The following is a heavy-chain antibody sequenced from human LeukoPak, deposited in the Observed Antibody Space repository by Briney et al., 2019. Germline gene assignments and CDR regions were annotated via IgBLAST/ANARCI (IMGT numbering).Heavy chain of an antibody. Sequence: ASLKVSCKASGYTFTGYYMHWVRQAPGQGLEWMGWINTNTGNPTYAQGFTGRFVFSLDTSVSTAYLQISSLKAEDTAVYYCARAYDILTGPYWGQGTLVTVSS. CDR1: GYTFTGYY. D-gene: IGHD3-9*01. CDR2: INTNTGNP. J-gene: IGHJ4*02. CDR3: ARAYDILTGPY. V-gene: IGHV7-4-1*02.